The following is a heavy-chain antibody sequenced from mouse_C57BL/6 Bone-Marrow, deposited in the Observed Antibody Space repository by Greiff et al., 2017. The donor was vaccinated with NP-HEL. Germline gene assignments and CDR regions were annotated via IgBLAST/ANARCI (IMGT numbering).Heavy chain of an antibody. CDR1: GYTFTDYY. CDR2: IYPGSGNT. J-gene: IGHJ1*03. D-gene: IGHD1-1*01. CDR3: VIYYYGSWYFDV. V-gene: IGHV1-76*01. Sequence: QVQLKESGAELVRPGASVKLSCKASGYTFTDYYINWVKQRPGQGLEWIARIYPGSGNTYYNEKFKGKATLTAEKSSSTAYMQLSSLTSEDSAVYFCVIYYYGSWYFDVWGTGTTVTVSS.